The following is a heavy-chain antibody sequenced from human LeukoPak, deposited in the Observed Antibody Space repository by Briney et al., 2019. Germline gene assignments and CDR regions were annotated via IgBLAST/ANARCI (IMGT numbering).Heavy chain of an antibody. D-gene: IGHD2-2*02. Sequence: EASVKVSCKVSGYTLTELSMHWVRQAPGKGLEWMGGFDPEDGETIYAQKFQGRVTMTEDTSTSTAYMELRSLRSDDTAVYYCARVYLAGCSSTSCYTVSGPWFDPWGQGTLVTVSS. J-gene: IGHJ5*02. V-gene: IGHV1-24*01. CDR1: GYTLTELS. CDR3: ARVYLAGCSSTSCYTVSGPWFDP. CDR2: FDPEDGET.